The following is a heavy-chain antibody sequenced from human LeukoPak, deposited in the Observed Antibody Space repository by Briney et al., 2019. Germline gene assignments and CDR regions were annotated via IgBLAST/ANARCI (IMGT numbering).Heavy chain of an antibody. V-gene: IGHV5-51*01. CDR3: ARRYYYDSSGYYYWAFDI. Sequence: GESLKISCKGSGYSFTSYWIGWVRQMPGKGLEWMGIIYPGDSDTRYSPSFQGQATISADKSISTAYLQWSSLKASDTAMYYCARRYYYDSSGYYYWAFDIWGQGTMVTVSS. J-gene: IGHJ3*02. CDR2: IYPGDSDT. D-gene: IGHD3-22*01. CDR1: GYSFTSYW.